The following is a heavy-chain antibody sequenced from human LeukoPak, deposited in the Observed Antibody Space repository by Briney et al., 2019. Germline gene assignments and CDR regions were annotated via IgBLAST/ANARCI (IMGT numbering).Heavy chain of an antibody. CDR2: IYYSGST. CDR1: GGSVSSGSYY. D-gene: IGHD2-2*01. Sequence: SETLSLTCTVSGGSVSSGSYYWSWIRQPPGKGLEWIGYIYYSGSTNYNPSLKSRVTISGDTSKNQFSLKLTSVTAADTAVYYCALRGNFGTSTYDYWGQGTLVAVSS. V-gene: IGHV4-61*01. CDR3: ALRGNFGTSTYDY. J-gene: IGHJ4*02.